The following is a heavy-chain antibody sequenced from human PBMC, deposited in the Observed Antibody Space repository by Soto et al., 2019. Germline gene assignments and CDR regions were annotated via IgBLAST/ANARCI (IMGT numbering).Heavy chain of an antibody. Sequence: ASVKVSFKASGGTFSSYAISWVRQAPGQGLEWMGGIIPIFGTANYAQKFQGRVTITADESTSTAYMELSSLRSEDTAVYYCARDKNVYYDSSGYYYAPYYFDYWGQGTLVTVSS. CDR3: ARDKNVYYDSSGYYYAPYYFDY. D-gene: IGHD3-22*01. CDR1: GGTFSSYA. V-gene: IGHV1-69*13. CDR2: IIPIFGTA. J-gene: IGHJ4*02.